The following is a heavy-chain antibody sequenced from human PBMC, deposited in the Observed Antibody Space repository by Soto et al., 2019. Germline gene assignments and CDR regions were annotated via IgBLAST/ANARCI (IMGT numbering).Heavy chain of an antibody. CDR2: ISGSNGAT. D-gene: IGHD2-15*01. CDR3: ARYSKGLIIKGNWFDS. CDR1: GYNFIDYG. J-gene: IGHJ5*01. Sequence: QVQLVQSGAEVKRPGASVKVSCKFSGYNFIDYGMTWVRQAPGQGLEWMGRISGSNGATNYGQKSQGRVPLTQDTLTETAYMDLRSLRQEVSAVYYWARYSKGLIIKGNWFDSWGQGTLVTVSS. V-gene: IGHV1-18*04.